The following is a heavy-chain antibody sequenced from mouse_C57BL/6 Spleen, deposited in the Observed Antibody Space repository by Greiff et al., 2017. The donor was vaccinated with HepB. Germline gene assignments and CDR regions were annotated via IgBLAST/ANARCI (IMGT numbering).Heavy chain of an antibody. CDR2: ISYDGSN. V-gene: IGHV3-6*01. CDR1: GYSITSGYY. CDR3: ARDRDRSNSFAY. Sequence: DVQLVESGPGLVKPSQSLSLTCSVTGYSITSGYYWNWIRQFPGNKLEWMGYISYDGSNNYNPSLKNRISITRDTSKNQFFLKLNSVTTEDTATYYCARDRDRSNSFAYWGQGTLVTVSA. D-gene: IGHD2-5*01. J-gene: IGHJ3*01.